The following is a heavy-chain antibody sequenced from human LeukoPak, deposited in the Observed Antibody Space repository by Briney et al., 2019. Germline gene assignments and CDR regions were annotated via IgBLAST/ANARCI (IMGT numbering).Heavy chain of an antibody. CDR3: ATETIGRHYDY. J-gene: IGHJ4*02. Sequence: GGSLRLSCAASGFSFSSSGISWVRQAPEKGLEWVSSIGSTGTDRYYADSVKGRFTISRDNAKNSLYLQMNSLRAEDTAVYYCATETIGRHYDYWGQGTLLTVSS. CDR1: GFSFSSSG. V-gene: IGHV3-21*01. CDR2: IGSTGTDR. D-gene: IGHD1-14*01.